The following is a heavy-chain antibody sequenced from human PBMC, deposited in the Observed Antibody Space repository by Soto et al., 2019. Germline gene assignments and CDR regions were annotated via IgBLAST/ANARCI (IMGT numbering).Heavy chain of an antibody. CDR3: ARVPSPFDFYYAMDV. V-gene: IGHV1-2*02. CDR2: INPNSGGT. J-gene: IGHJ6*02. Sequence: ASVKVSCKASGYTFTGYYMHWVRQAPGQGLEWMGWINPNSGGTNYAQKFQGRVTMTRDTSISTAYMKLNSVTAADTAVYFCARVPSPFDFYYAMDVWGQGTTVTVSS. CDR1: GYTFTGYY. D-gene: IGHD3-16*01.